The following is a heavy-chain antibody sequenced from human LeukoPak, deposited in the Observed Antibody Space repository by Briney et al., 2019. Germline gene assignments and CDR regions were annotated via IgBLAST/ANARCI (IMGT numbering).Heavy chain of an antibody. CDR3: ARGGNYDIMTGPLDGY. D-gene: IGHD3-9*01. CDR1: GFTFSSYA. J-gene: IGHJ4*02. V-gene: IGHV3-30*04. Sequence: GGSLRLSCAASGFTFSSYAMHWVRQAPGKGLEWVAVISYDGSNKYYADSVKGRFTISRDNSKNTLYLQMNSLRAEDTAVYYCARGGNYDIMTGPLDGYWGQGTLVTVSP. CDR2: ISYDGSNK.